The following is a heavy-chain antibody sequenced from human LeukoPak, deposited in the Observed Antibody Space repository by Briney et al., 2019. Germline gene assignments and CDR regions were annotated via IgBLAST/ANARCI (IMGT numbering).Heavy chain of an antibody. Sequence: SVKVSFRASGGTLSNHAVSWVSQAPGQALECMERIIPVSGTTNYAQKFQGRVTITTDESTSTVYMDLSSLRSEDTAVYFCARSVNWGSPHYWYIDLWGRGTLVAVSS. CDR1: GGTLSNHA. J-gene: IGHJ2*01. D-gene: IGHD7-27*01. CDR3: ARSVNWGSPHYWYIDL. V-gene: IGHV1-69*05. CDR2: IIPVSGTT.